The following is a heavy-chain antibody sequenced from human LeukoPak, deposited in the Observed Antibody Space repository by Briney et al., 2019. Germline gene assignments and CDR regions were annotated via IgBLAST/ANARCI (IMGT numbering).Heavy chain of an antibody. D-gene: IGHD5-18*01. J-gene: IGHJ4*02. CDR1: GGSFSGYY. V-gene: IGHV4-34*01. CDR2: INHSGST. Sequence: PSETLSLTCAVYGGSFSGYYWSWIRQPPGKGLEWRGEINHSGSTNYNPSLKSRVTISVDTSKNQFSLKLSSVTAADTAVYYCARGPQGTWIQLWKFDYWGQGTLVTVSS. CDR3: ARGPQGTWIQLWKFDY.